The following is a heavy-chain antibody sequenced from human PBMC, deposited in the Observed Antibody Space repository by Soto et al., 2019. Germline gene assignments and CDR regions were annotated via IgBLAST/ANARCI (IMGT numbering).Heavy chain of an antibody. D-gene: IGHD6-19*01. CDR1: GFTFVDYG. V-gene: IGHV3-20*04. CDR2: INWNGGST. J-gene: IGHJ4*02. CDR3: ARLYSSGWYGPGRY. Sequence: PGGSLRLSCAASGFTFVDYGMSWVRQAPGKGLEWVSGINWNGGSTGYADSVRGRFTISRDNAKNSLYLQMNSLRAEDTALYYCARLYSSGWYGPGRYWGQGTLVTVSS.